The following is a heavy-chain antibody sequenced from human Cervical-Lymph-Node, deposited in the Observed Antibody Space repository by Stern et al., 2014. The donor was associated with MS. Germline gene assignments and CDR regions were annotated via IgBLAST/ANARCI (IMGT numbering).Heavy chain of an antibody. CDR2: IYTNGRT. J-gene: IGHJ1*01. Sequence: DQLVESGPGLVKPSQTLSLTCTVSGDSISSGSYYWNWIRQPAGKGLEWIGRIYTNGRTDYNPSLKSRITISLDPSNNQLFLKLSSVTAADTAVYYCARGIGYCSSTSCYADFKHWGQGTLVTVSS. V-gene: IGHV4-61*02. CDR3: ARGIGYCSSTSCYADFKH. D-gene: IGHD2-2*01. CDR1: GDSISSGSYY.